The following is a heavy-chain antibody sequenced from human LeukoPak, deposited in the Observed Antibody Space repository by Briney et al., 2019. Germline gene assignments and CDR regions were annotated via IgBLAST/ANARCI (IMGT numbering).Heavy chain of an antibody. CDR3: ARGLGEVPFDY. Sequence: ASVKVSCKTPGENFRTSGISWVRQAPGQGLEWLGGIVPILGIPSYAQNFQGRVMIVADESPRTVYLEVRNLRSEDTAVYYCARGLGEVPFDYWGQGSLVTVSS. D-gene: IGHD3-16*01. V-gene: IGHV1-69*10. J-gene: IGHJ4*02. CDR1: GENFRTSG. CDR2: IVPILGIP.